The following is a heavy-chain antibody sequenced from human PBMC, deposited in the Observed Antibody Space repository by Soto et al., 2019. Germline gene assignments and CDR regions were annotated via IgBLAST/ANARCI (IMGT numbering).Heavy chain of an antibody. D-gene: IGHD3-22*01. CDR2: ISSSGSTI. V-gene: IGHV3-48*03. CDR3: ARHYDSSGYYATGGDY. J-gene: IGHJ4*02. Sequence: EVQLVESGGGLVQPGGSLRLSCAASGFTFSSYEMNWVRQAPGKGLEWVSYISSSGSTIYYADSVKGRFTISRDNAKNSLYLQMNSLRAEDTAVYYCARHYDSSGYYATGGDYWGQGTLVTVSS. CDR1: GFTFSSYE.